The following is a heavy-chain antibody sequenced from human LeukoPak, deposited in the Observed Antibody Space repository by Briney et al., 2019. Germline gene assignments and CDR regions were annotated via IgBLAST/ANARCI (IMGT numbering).Heavy chain of an antibody. D-gene: IGHD3-22*01. CDR1: GGSISFYY. Sequence: SETLSLTCTVSGGSISFYYWSWIRQPAGKGLECIGRIYTSGSTNYNPSLKSRVTMSVDTSKNQFSLKLTSVTAADTAVYYCARGPYYDSSKTSAFDIWGQGTMVTVSS. CDR2: IYTSGST. J-gene: IGHJ3*02. CDR3: ARGPYYDSSKTSAFDI. V-gene: IGHV4-4*07.